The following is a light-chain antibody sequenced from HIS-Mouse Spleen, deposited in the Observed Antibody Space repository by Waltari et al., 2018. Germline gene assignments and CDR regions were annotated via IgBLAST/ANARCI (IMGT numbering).Light chain of an antibody. CDR2: GAS. CDR3: QQYNNWPRT. V-gene: IGKV3-15*01. J-gene: IGKJ1*01. Sequence: DIVMTQSPATLSVSPGERATLSCRPSQSVSSNLAWYQQKPGQAPRLLIYGASTRATGIPARFSGSESGTEFTLTISSMQSEDFAVYYCQQYNNWPRTFGQGTKVEIK. CDR1: QSVSSN.